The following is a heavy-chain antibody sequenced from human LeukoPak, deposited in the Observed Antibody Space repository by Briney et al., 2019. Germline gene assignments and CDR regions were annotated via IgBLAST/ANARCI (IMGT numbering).Heavy chain of an antibody. V-gene: IGHV1-2*02. CDR1: GYTFTDYY. Sequence: ASVKLSCNASGYTFTDYYINWLRQAPGQGLEWMGWINPNTGGTNYAQKFQGRVTISRDTSISTTYMELSSLRSDDTAMYYCTRALGSEYWGQGTLVTVSS. J-gene: IGHJ4*02. D-gene: IGHD1-26*01. CDR3: TRALGSEY. CDR2: INPNTGGT.